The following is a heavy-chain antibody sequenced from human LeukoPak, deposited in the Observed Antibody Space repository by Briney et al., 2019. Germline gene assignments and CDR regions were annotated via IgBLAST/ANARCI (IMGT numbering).Heavy chain of an antibody. Sequence: GGSLRLSCAASGITVTATYMSWVRQAPGKGLEWVSYISSSSSYTNYADSVKGRFTISRDNAKNSLYLQMNSLRAEDTAVYYCARDYYDYVWGSYRAYFDYWGQGTLVTVSS. CDR1: GITVTATY. D-gene: IGHD3-16*02. V-gene: IGHV3-11*06. J-gene: IGHJ4*02. CDR3: ARDYYDYVWGSYRAYFDY. CDR2: ISSSSSYT.